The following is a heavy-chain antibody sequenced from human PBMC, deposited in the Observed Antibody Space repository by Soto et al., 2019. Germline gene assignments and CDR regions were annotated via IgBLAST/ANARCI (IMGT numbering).Heavy chain of an antibody. V-gene: IGHV1-46*01. CDR2: ISPSGGST. J-gene: IGHJ3*02. D-gene: IGHD6-6*01. Sequence: ASVKVSCKASGYTFTSYYMHWVRQAPGQGLEWMGIISPSGGSTGYAQKFQGRVTMTRDTSTSTVYMELSSLRSEDTAVYYCARVSPLAVEYSSSSGALDAFDIWGQGTMVTVSS. CDR3: ARVSPLAVEYSSSSGALDAFDI. CDR1: GYTFTSYY.